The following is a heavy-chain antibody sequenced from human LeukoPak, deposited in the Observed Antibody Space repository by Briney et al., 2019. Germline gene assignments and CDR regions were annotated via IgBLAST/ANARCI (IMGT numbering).Heavy chain of an antibody. CDR2: INHSGST. J-gene: IGHJ6*03. D-gene: IGHD6-6*01. CDR3: ARGEYNYYMDV. CDR1: GGSFSGYY. V-gene: IGHV4-34*01. Sequence: KPAETLSLTCAVYGGSFSGYYWSWIRQPPGKGLEWIGEINHSGSTSYNPSLKSRVTISVDTSKNRFSLKLSSVTAADTAVYYCARGEYNYYMDVWGKGTTVTVSS.